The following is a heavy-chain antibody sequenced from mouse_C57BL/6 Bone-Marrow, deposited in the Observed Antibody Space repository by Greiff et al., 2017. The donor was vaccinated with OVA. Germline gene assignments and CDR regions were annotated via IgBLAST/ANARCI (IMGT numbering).Heavy chain of an antibody. CDR1: GFTFSSYA. J-gene: IGHJ4*01. D-gene: IGHD2-5*01. Sequence: VQLKESGGGLVKPGGSLKLSCAASGFTFSSYAMSWVRQTPEKRLEWVATISDGGSYTYYPDNVKGRFTISRDNAKNNLYLQMSHLKSEDTAMYYCARGNYSNYAMDYWGQGTSVTVSS. CDR3: ARGNYSNYAMDY. V-gene: IGHV5-4*01. CDR2: ISDGGSYT.